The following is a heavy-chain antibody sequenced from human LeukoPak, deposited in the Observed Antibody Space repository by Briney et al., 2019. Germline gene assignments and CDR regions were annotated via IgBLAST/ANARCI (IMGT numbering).Heavy chain of an antibody. J-gene: IGHJ6*02. CDR2: ISSSSTI. CDR3: ARSRRRAWFGELLSSPYGMDV. V-gene: IGHV3-48*01. Sequence: PGGSLRLSCAASGFTFSSYSMNWVRQAPGKGLEWVSYISSSSTIYYADSVKGRFTISRDNAKNSLYLQMNSLRAEDTAVYYCARSRRRAWFGELLSSPYGMDVWGQGITVTVSS. D-gene: IGHD3-10*01. CDR1: GFTFSSYS.